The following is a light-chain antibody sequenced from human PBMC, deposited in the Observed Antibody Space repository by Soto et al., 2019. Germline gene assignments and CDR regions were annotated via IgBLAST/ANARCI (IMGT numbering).Light chain of an antibody. CDR1: SSDVGGYNY. Sequence: QSALTQPPYASGSPGQPVTISCTGTSSDVGGYNYVSWNQQHPGKAPKLMIYEVTKRPSGVPDRFSGSKSGNTASPTVSGLQAEDEADYFCSSFAGTIFYVFGTGTKVTVL. CDR3: SSFAGTIFYV. V-gene: IGLV2-8*01. CDR2: EVT. J-gene: IGLJ1*01.